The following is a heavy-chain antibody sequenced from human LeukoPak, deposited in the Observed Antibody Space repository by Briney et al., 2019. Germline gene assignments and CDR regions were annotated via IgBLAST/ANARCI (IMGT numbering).Heavy chain of an antibody. CDR3: ARDLVAVGWNY. D-gene: IGHD2-15*01. V-gene: IGHV3-30-3*01. J-gene: IGHJ4*02. CDR2: ISYDGSNK. Sequence: GGSLRLSCAASGFTFSSYAMHWVRQAPGKGLEWVAVISYDGSNKYYADSVKGRFTISRDNSKNTLYLQMNSLRAEDTAVYYCARDLVAVGWNYWGQGTLVTVSS. CDR1: GFTFSSYA.